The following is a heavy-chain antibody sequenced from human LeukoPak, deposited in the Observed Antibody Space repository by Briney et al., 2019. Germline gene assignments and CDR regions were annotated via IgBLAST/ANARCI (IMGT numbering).Heavy chain of an antibody. V-gene: IGHV5-10-1*01. D-gene: IGHD2-2*01. Sequence: GESLRISCKGSGYRFTNYWISWVRQMPGKGLEWMGRIDPSDSYTSYSPSFQGHVTTSVDKSISTAYLQWSSLEASDTAMYYCARRVVVPTAGSFDPWGQGTLVIVSS. J-gene: IGHJ5*02. CDR1: GYRFTNYW. CDR3: ARRVVVPTAGSFDP. CDR2: IDPSDSYT.